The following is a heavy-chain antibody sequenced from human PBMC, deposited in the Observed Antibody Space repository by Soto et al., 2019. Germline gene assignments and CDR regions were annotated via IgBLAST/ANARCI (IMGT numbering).Heavy chain of an antibody. Sequence: EVQLLESGGGLIQPGGSLRLSCAASGFPFSTYEMTWARQSPGKGLEWVAFITSSGGPTYYADSVRRRFTISRDNSKNKLYLQRDSLRGEDTARYYCVKGGWLDDWGQGTLVTVSS. CDR2: ITSSGGPT. CDR3: VKGGWLDD. V-gene: IGHV3-23*01. J-gene: IGHJ5*02. CDR1: GFPFSTYE.